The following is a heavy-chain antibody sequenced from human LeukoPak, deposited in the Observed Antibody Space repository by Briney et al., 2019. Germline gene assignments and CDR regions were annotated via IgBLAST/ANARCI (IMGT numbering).Heavy chain of an antibody. CDR1: GFSFSTTW. J-gene: IGHJ4*02. CDR2: ITSDGTST. Sequence: GGSLRLSCAASGFSFSTTWMHWVRQLPGQGLVWVARITSDGTSTSYAESVEGRFTISRDNAKNTLYLQMNSLRAEDTAVYYCARASLGKWLLNGGLDYWGQGTLVTVSS. V-gene: IGHV3-74*03. D-gene: IGHD3-22*01. CDR3: ARASLGKWLLNGGLDY.